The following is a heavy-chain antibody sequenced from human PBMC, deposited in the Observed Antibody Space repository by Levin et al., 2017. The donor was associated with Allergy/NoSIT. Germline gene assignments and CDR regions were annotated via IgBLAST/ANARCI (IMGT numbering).Heavy chain of an antibody. V-gene: IGHV3-30-3*01. CDR1: GFSFSSYA. D-gene: IGHD3-10*01. J-gene: IGHJ4*02. Sequence: GESLKISCAASGFSFSSYAMHWVRQAPGKGLEWVAVISYDGSNKYYADSVKGRFTISRDNSKNTLHLQMNSLRAEDTAVHYCARDWGRYGSGSYSTFDSWGQGALVTVSS. CDR3: ARDWGRYGSGSYSTFDS. CDR2: ISYDGSNK.